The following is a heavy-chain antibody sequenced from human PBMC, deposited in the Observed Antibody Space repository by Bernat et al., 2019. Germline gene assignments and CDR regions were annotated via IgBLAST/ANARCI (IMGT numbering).Heavy chain of an antibody. CDR1: GFTFSSYA. CDR2: ISYDGSNK. D-gene: IGHD6-19*01. J-gene: IGHJ4*02. CDR3: AKGRRGQWLTFDY. Sequence: QVQLVESGGGVVQPGRSLRLSCAASGFTFSSYAMHWVRQAPGKGLEWVAVISYDGSNKYYTDYVKRRFTISRDNAKNSLYLQMNSLRVEDTALYYCAKGRRGQWLTFDYWGQGTLVTVSS. V-gene: IGHV3-30-3*01.